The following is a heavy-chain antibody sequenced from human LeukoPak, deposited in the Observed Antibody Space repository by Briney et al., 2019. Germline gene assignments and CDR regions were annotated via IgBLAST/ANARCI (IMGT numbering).Heavy chain of an antibody. Sequence: GASVEVPCKASGGTFSSYAISWVRQAPGQGLEWMRGIIPIFCTANYAQKFQGRVTITTDESTSTAYMELSSLRSEDTAVYYCARLFLSGGVTAIPHDAFDIWRQGTMVTVSS. V-gene: IGHV1-69*05. CDR1: GGTFSSYA. CDR3: ARLFLSGGVTAIPHDAFDI. CDR2: IIPIFCTA. D-gene: IGHD2-21*02. J-gene: IGHJ3*02.